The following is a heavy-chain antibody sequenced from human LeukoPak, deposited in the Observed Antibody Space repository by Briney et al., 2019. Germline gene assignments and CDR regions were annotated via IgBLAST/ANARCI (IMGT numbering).Heavy chain of an antibody. CDR2: INSEGSST. D-gene: IGHD5-12*01. J-gene: IGHJ4*02. Sequence: TGGSLRLSCAASGFTFSSYWMHWVRQAPGKGLGWVSRINSEGSSTSYADSVKGRFTTSRDNAKNTLYLQMNSLRAEDTAVYYCARVEKSGYDFDYWGQGTLVTVSS. CDR3: ARVEKSGYDFDY. CDR1: GFTFSSYW. V-gene: IGHV3-74*01.